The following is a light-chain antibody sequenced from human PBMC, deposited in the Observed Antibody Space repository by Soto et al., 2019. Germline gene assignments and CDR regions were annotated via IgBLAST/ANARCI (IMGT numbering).Light chain of an antibody. V-gene: IGKV1-5*03. Sequence: DIQMTQSPSTLSTSVGDRITITCRASQSISTWLAWYQQKSGKAPKLLIYKASSLGNGVPSRFGGTGSGTEFTLTISSLQPDDFATYYCQHRLSFGGGTKLEI. CDR2: KAS. J-gene: IGKJ4*01. CDR3: QHRLS. CDR1: QSISTW.